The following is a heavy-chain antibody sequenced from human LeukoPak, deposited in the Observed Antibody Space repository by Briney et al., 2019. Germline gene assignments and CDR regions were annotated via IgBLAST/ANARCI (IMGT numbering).Heavy chain of an antibody. CDR2: INHSGST. CDR3: ARRYSSGFLPGSDP. Sequence: SETLSLTCAVYGGSFSGYYWSWIRQPPGKGLEWIGEINHSGSTNYNPSLKSRVTISVDTSKNQFSLKLSSVTAADTAVYYCARRYSSGFLPGSDPWGQGTLVTVSS. CDR1: GGSFSGYY. D-gene: IGHD6-19*01. V-gene: IGHV4-34*01. J-gene: IGHJ5*02.